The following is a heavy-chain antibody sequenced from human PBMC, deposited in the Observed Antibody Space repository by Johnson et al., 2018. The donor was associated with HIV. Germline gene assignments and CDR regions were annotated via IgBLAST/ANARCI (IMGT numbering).Heavy chain of an antibody. Sequence: VQLVESGGGLVQPGGSLRLSCAASGFTFSSYWMSWVRQAPGKGLEWMANIKQDGSEKYYVDSVRGRFTISRDNSNNTLYLQMNSLRVEDTAVYLCARGRISMKVVDLRRVGFDIWGQGTMVTVSS. CDR3: ARGRISMKVVDLRRVGFDI. J-gene: IGHJ3*02. CDR2: IKQDGSEK. CDR1: GFTFSSYW. D-gene: IGHD3-22*01. V-gene: IGHV3-7*02.